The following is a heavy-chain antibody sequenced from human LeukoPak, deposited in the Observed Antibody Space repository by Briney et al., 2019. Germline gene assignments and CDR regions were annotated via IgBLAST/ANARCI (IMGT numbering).Heavy chain of an antibody. CDR3: AKDRGIAVAGTDTKTPRTLGY. V-gene: IGHV3-30*02. CDR2: IRYDGSNK. J-gene: IGHJ4*02. CDR1: GFTFSSYG. D-gene: IGHD6-19*01. Sequence: GGSLRLSCAASGFTFSSYGMHWVRQAPGKGLEWVAFIRYDGSNKYYADSVKGRFTISRDNSKNTLYLQMNSLRAEDTAVYYCAKDRGIAVAGTDTKTPRTLGYWGQGTLVTVSS.